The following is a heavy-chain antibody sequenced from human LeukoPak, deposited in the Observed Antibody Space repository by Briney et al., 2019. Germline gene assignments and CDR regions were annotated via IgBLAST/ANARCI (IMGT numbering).Heavy chain of an antibody. CDR1: GYTFTDFH. Sequence: ASVKVSCKASGYTFTDFHIYWVRQAPGQGLEWMGWINPKSSRTNYAQKFQGRVTMTRDTSISTVYMELTSLRSDDTAVYYCARNGGSSGPDLDYWGQGTLVTVSS. V-gene: IGHV1-2*02. CDR3: ARNGGSSGPDLDY. D-gene: IGHD3-3*01. J-gene: IGHJ4*02. CDR2: INPKSSRT.